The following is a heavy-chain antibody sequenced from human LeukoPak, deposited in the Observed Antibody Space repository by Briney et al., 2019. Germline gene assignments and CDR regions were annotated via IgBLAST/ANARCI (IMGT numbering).Heavy chain of an antibody. Sequence: SETLSLTCTVSGDSISSYSYYWAWIRQPPGKGLEWIGSILFRGATYYNPSLKPRIIMSVDTSQNHFSLKLTSVTAADTAVYFCARESGDTRTVNSFDLWGRGTLITVSS. CDR3: ARESGDTRTVNSFDL. CDR1: GDSISSYSYY. D-gene: IGHD2-21*01. V-gene: IGHV4-39*07. J-gene: IGHJ4*01. CDR2: ILFRGAT.